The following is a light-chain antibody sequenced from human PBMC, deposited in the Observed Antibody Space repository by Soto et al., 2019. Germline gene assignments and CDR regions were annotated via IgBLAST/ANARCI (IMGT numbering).Light chain of an antibody. CDR3: QQRGDRPLYT. CDR1: QSISYN. Sequence: EIVLTQSPATLSLSPGERATLSCRASQSISYNLAWYQQKPGQAPSPLIYDASNRATGVPARFSGSGSGTDFTLSISSLEPEDFAVYYCQQRGDRPLYTFGQGSRLEIK. J-gene: IGKJ2*01. V-gene: IGKV3-11*01. CDR2: DAS.